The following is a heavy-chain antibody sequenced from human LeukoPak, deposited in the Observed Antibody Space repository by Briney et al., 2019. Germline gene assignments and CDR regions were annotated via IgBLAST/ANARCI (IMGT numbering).Heavy chain of an antibody. V-gene: IGHV1-18*01. D-gene: IGHD3-10*01. J-gene: IGHJ5*02. CDR2: ISAYNGNT. CDR3: ASSSRFGELTDP. CDR1: GYTFTSYG. Sequence: ASVKVSCKASGYTFTSYGISWVRQAPGQGLEWMGWISAYNGNTNYAQKLQGRVTMTTDTSTGTAYMELRSLGSDDTAVYYCASSSRFGELTDPWGQGTLVTVSS.